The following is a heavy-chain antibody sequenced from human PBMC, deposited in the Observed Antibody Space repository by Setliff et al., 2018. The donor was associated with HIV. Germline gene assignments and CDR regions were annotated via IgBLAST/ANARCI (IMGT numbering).Heavy chain of an antibody. CDR2: ISPYNGNT. J-gene: IGHJ4*02. V-gene: IGHV1-18*01. D-gene: IGHD3-22*01. CDR1: GYTFTNFG. Sequence: ASVKVSRKASGYTFTNFGITWVRQAPGQGLEWMGWISPYNGNTNYAPELHGRVTMTTDTSTSTASLELRSLRSDDTAVYYCARDRIPSKWLLESDYWGQGTLVTVS. CDR3: ARDRIPSKWLLESDY.